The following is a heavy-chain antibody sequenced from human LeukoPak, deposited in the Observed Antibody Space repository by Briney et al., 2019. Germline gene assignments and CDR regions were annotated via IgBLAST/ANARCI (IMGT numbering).Heavy chain of an antibody. CDR3: ANLVVVVVPAAMGDAFDI. Sequence: HPGRSLRLSCAASGFTFSSYGMHWVRQAPGKGLEWVAVISYDGSNKYYADSVKGRFTISRDNSKNTLYLQMNSLRAEDTAVYYCANLVVVVVPAAMGDAFDIWGQGTMVTVSS. V-gene: IGHV3-30*18. CDR1: GFTFSSYG. J-gene: IGHJ3*02. CDR2: ISYDGSNK. D-gene: IGHD2-2*01.